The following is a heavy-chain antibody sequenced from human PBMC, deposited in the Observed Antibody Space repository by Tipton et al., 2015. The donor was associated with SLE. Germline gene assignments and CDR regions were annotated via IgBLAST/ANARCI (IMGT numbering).Heavy chain of an antibody. CDR2: INPNSGGT. CDR3: ATTPKPPGWGRIDY. D-gene: IGHD3-16*01. V-gene: IGHV1-2*02. J-gene: IGHJ4*02. Sequence: QLVQSGAEVKKPGASVNVSCKASGYTFTDYYVHWVRQAPAQGLEWMGWINPNSGGTNYAQKFQGRVTMTRDTSLSTAYMDLSSLTSDDAAVYYCATTPKPPGWGRIDYWGQGSLVTVSS. CDR1: GYTFTDYY.